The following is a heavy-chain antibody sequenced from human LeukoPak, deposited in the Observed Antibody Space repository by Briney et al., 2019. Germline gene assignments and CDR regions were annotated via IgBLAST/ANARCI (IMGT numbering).Heavy chain of an antibody. CDR1: GFTFSSYW. J-gene: IGHJ4*02. D-gene: IGHD6-19*01. Sequence: GGSVRLSCAVYGFTFSSYWMHWVRQPAGKGPVWVSRVNSDGSSTSYADSVKGRFTISRDNAENTLYLQMNSMRGEDTAVYYCARDRGGWYGDSWGQGVLVTVSA. CDR2: VNSDGSST. V-gene: IGHV3-74*01. CDR3: ARDRGGWYGDS.